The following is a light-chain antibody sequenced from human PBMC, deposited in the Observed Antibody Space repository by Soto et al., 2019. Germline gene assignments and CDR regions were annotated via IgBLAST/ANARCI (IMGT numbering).Light chain of an antibody. V-gene: IGLV1-40*01. CDR1: SSNIGAGYD. J-gene: IGLJ1*01. CDR3: QSYDSSLYV. CDR2: GNN. Sequence: QLVLTQPPSVSGAPGQRVTISCTGSSSNIGAGYDVHWYQQLPGTAPKVLIYGNNNRPSGVPDRFSGSKSGTSASLAITGLQAEDEADYYCQSYDSSLYVFGTGTKLTVL.